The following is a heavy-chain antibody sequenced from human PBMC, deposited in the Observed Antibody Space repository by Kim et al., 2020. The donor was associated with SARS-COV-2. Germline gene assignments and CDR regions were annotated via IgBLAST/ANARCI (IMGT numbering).Heavy chain of an antibody. D-gene: IGHD2-2*01. CDR2: IYYSGST. Sequence: SETLSLTCTVSGGSISSSSYYWGWIRQPPGKGLEWIGSIYYSGSTYNNPSLKSRVIISVDTSKNQFSLKLSSVTAADTAVYYCARHGNDRYCSSTSCQTVDYWGQGTLVTVSS. CDR3: ARHGNDRYCSSTSCQTVDY. V-gene: IGHV4-39*01. CDR1: GGSISSSSYY. J-gene: IGHJ4*02.